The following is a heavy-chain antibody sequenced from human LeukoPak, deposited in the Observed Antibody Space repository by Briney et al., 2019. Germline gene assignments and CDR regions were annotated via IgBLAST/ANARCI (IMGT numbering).Heavy chain of an antibody. Sequence: SETLSLTCTVSGGSISSYYWSWIRQPPGEGLEWIGYVYYTGSTNYNPSLKSRVSISVDTSKNQFSLKLNSVTAADTAVYYCARDYCTSTTCPNWFDPWGQGTLVTVSS. CDR1: GGSISSYY. D-gene: IGHD2-2*01. V-gene: IGHV4-59*12. CDR3: ARDYCTSTTCPNWFDP. J-gene: IGHJ5*02. CDR2: VYYTGST.